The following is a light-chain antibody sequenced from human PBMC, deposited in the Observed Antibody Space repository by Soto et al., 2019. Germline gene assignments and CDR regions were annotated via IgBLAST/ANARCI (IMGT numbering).Light chain of an antibody. J-gene: IGLJ1*01. CDR1: SSDVGGYTS. Sequence: QSALTQPRSVSGSPGQSVTISCTGTSSDVGGYTSVSWYQQHPGKAPKVMIYDVSARPSGVPDRFSGSKSGNTASLTISWLQAGDEADYYCCSSAGSHTYVFGTGTKLTVL. CDR2: DVS. CDR3: CSSAGSHTYV. V-gene: IGLV2-11*01.